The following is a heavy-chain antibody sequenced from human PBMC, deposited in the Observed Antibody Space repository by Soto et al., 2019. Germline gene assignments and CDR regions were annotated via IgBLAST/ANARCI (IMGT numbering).Heavy chain of an antibody. CDR1: GFTFGDYA. J-gene: IGHJ3*02. Sequence: PGGSLRLSCTASGFTFGDYAMSWFRQAPGKGLEWVGFIRSKAYGGTTEYAASVKGRFTISRDDSKSIAYLQMNSLKTEDTAVYYCTRAQNYYDSSGYYYSSAFDIWGQGTMVTVSS. CDR3: TRAQNYYDSSGYYYSSAFDI. D-gene: IGHD3-22*01. CDR2: IRSKAYGGTT. V-gene: IGHV3-49*03.